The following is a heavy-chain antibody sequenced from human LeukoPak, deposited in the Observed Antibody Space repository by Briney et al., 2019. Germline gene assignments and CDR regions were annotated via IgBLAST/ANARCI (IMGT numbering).Heavy chain of an antibody. V-gene: IGHV4-59*01. CDR2: IYYSGST. J-gene: IGHJ3*02. Sequence: NTSETLSLTCTVSGGSISSYYWSWIRQPPGKGLEWIGYIYYSGSTNYNPSLKSRVTISVDTSKNQFSLKLSSVTAADTAVYYCASEMYYDSSGYYSDAFDIWGQGTMVTVSS. CDR1: GGSISSYY. CDR3: ASEMYYDSSGYYSDAFDI. D-gene: IGHD3-22*01.